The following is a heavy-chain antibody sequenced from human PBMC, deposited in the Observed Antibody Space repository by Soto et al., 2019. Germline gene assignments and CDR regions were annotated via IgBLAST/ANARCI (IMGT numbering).Heavy chain of an antibody. Sequence: GGSLRLSCAASGFTFSDYYMSWIRQAPGKGLEWVSYISSSSSYTNYADSVKGRFTISRDNAKNSLYLQMNSLRAEDTAVYYCARGIAAADKYYFDYWGQGTLVTVSS. CDR1: GFTFSDYY. CDR2: ISSSSSYT. CDR3: ARGIAAADKYYFDY. J-gene: IGHJ4*02. V-gene: IGHV3-11*06. D-gene: IGHD6-13*01.